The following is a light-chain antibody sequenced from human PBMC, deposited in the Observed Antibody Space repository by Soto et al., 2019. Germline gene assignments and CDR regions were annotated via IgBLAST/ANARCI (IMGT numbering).Light chain of an antibody. Sequence: QSVLTQPPSASGTPGQRVTISCSGSSSNIGSHPVNWYQQLPGTAPKLLLYGDSQRPSGVPDRFSASKSGASASLAISGLQSEDEATYYCASWDNSLNGLYVFGAGTRSPS. CDR2: GDS. CDR1: SSNIGSHP. J-gene: IGLJ1*01. V-gene: IGLV1-44*01. CDR3: ASWDNSLNGLYV.